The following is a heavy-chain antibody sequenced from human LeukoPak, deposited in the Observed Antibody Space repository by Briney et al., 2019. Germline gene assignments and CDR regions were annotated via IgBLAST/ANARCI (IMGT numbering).Heavy chain of an antibody. V-gene: IGHV5-51*01. D-gene: IGHD5-12*01. CDR1: GYSFTSYW. J-gene: IGHJ4*02. CDR3: ASRGDSGWDGFDY. Sequence: GESLKISFKGSGYSFTSYWIGWVRQRPGKGLEGMGIIYPGDSDARYSASFQGQVTISADKSISTAYLQWSSLKASDTAMYYCASRGDSGWDGFDYWGQGTLVTVSS. CDR2: IYPGDSDA.